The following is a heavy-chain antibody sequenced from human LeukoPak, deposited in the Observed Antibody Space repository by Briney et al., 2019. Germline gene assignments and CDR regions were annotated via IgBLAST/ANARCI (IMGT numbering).Heavy chain of an antibody. J-gene: IGHJ4*02. CDR3: ASRAGKPGNTPWCFDY. Sequence: GGSLRLSCAASGFTFSNYWMTWVRQAPGKGPEWVANIKQDGSERNYVDSVKGRFTIARDNTKNSLYLQMTSLRGEDTAVYYCASRAGKPGNTPWCFDYWGQGAQVTVSS. CDR1: GFTFSNYW. CDR2: IKQDGSER. D-gene: IGHD1-7*01. V-gene: IGHV3-7*01.